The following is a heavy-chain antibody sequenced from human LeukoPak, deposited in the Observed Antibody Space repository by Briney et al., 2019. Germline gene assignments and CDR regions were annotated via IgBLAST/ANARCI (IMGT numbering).Heavy chain of an antibody. D-gene: IGHD5-24*01. J-gene: IGHJ3*02. CDR3: ARGRWLPNAFDI. V-gene: IGHV4-59*01. CDR2: IYYSGRT. CDR1: GXSINSYY. Sequence: SETLSLTCTVSGXSINSYYWNWIRQPPGKGLEWIVYIYYSGRTDYNPSLKSRVTISVDTSKHQFSMKLKSVTAADTAVYFCARGRWLPNAFDIWGQGTMVTVFS.